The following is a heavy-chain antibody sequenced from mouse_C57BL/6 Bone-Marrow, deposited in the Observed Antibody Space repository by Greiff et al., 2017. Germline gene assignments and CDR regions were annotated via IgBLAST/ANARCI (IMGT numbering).Heavy chain of an antibody. D-gene: IGHD1-1*01. V-gene: IGHV1-18*01. Sequence: EVQLLQSGPELVKPGASVKIPCKASGYTFTDYNMDWVKQSHGKSLEWIGDINPNNGGTIYTQKFKGKATLTVAKSSSTVYMEISSLTSDDTAVYYCATPPYYDGSSYGDWYFDVWGTGTTVTVSS. CDR3: ATPPYYDGSSYGDWYFDV. J-gene: IGHJ1*03. CDR1: GYTFTDYN. CDR2: INPNNGGT.